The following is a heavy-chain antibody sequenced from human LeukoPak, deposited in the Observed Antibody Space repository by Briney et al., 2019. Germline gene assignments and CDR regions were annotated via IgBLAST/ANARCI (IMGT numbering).Heavy chain of an antibody. CDR3: ARARPYYGGGQDYYYYYGMDV. CDR2: IYHSGST. D-gene: IGHD3-10*01. J-gene: IGHJ6*02. Sequence: PETLSLTCTVSGGSISSSSYYCGWIRQPPGKGLEWIGEIYHSGSTNYNPSLKSRVTISVDKSKNQFSLKLSSVTAADTAVYYCARARPYYGGGQDYYYYYGMDVWGQGTTVTVSS. V-gene: IGHV4-39*07. CDR1: GGSISSSSYY.